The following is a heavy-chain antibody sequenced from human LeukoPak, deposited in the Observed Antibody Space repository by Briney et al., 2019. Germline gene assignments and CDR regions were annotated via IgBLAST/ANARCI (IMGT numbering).Heavy chain of an antibody. CDR2: IYTSGST. CDR3: ARGGGWYLSRGYYYGMDV. V-gene: IGHV4-4*07. CDR1: GGFISSYY. D-gene: IGHD6-19*01. J-gene: IGHJ6*02. Sequence: SETLSLTCTVSGGFISSYYWSWIRQPAGKGLEWIGRIYTSGSTNYNPSLKSRVTMSVDTSKNQFSLKLSSVTAADTAVYYCARGGGWYLSRGYYYGMDVWGQGTTVTVSS.